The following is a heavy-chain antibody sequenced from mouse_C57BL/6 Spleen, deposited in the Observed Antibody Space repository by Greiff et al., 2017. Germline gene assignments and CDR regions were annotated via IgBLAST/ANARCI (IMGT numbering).Heavy chain of an antibody. CDR3: ATRGVVVPYYDYDWFAY. D-gene: IGHD2-4*01. CDR2: ISDGGSYT. J-gene: IGHJ3*01. CDR1: GFTFSSYA. Sequence: EVQRVESGGGLVKPGGSLKLSCAASGFTFSSYAMSWVRQTPEKRLEWVATISDGGSYTYYPDNVKGRFTISRDNAKNNLYLQMSHLKSEDTAMYYCATRGVVVPYYDYDWFAYWGQGTLVTVSA. V-gene: IGHV5-4*01.